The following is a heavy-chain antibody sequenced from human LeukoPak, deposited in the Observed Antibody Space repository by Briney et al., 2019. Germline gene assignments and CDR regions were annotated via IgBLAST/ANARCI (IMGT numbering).Heavy chain of an antibody. V-gene: IGHV3-23*01. CDR1: GITLSNYG. CDR3: AKRGVVIRVILVGFHKEAYYFDS. D-gene: IGHD3-22*01. CDR2: ISDSGGST. Sequence: PGGSLRLSCAVSGITLSNYGMSWVRQAPGKGQEWVAGISDSGGSTKYADSVKGRFTISRDNPKNTLYLQMNSLRVEDTAVYFCAKRGVVIRVILVGFHKEAYYFDSWGQGALVTVSS. J-gene: IGHJ4*02.